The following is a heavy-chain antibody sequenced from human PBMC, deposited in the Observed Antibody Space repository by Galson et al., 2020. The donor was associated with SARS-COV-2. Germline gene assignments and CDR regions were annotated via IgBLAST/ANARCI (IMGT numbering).Heavy chain of an antibody. CDR2: ISWSGGSI. CDR3: AKGVEAAGSDYISGFYYNGMDV. D-gene: IGHD3-10*01. CDR1: GFTFKDYA. V-gene: IGHV3-9*01. Sequence: GGSLRLSCAASGFTFKDYAMHWVRQVPGKGLEWVAGISWSGGSIGFADSVRGRFSISRDNRKNSLYLQMNSLRPEDTALYYCAKGVEAAGSDYISGFYYNGMDVWGQGTTVTVSS. J-gene: IGHJ6*02.